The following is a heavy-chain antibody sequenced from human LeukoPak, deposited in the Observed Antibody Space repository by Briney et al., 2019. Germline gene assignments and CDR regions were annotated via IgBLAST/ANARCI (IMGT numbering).Heavy chain of an antibody. CDR2: INPYSGGT. CDR3: ARASNRDSTDPIGF. CDR1: GYKFVDYY. D-gene: IGHD1-14*01. V-gene: IGHV1-2*02. Sequence: ASVKVSCKSSGYKFVDYYIHWVRQAPGQGLEWMGWINPYSGGTNYARKFQGRVTMTRDTSISTAYMELNRLRPDDAAVYFCARASNRDSTDPIGFWGQGTLVTVSS. J-gene: IGHJ4*02.